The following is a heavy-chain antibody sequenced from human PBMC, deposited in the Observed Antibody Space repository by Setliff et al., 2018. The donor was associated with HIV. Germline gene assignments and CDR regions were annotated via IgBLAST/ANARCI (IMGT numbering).Heavy chain of an antibody. D-gene: IGHD3-10*01. J-gene: IGHJ4*02. V-gene: IGHV1-2*02. CDR1: GYMFIACG. CDR2: INPGSGDT. CDR3: ARVLSVTMIRGAHGY. Sequence: GASVKVSCKTSGYMFIACGMSWVRRAPGQGLEWMGWINPGSGDTNYAQKFQGRVTMTSDTSTRTVYMELSSLTSDDTAVYFCARVLSVTMIRGAHGYWGQGTLVTVSS.